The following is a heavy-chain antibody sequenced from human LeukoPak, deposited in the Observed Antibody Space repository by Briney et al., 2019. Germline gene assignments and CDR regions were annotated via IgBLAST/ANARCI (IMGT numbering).Heavy chain of an antibody. D-gene: IGHD3-3*01. CDR3: AKDMVPITIFGVVVPDYFDY. J-gene: IGHJ4*02. Sequence: PGGSLRLSCAASGFTFSSYGMHWVRQAPGKGLEWVSAISGSGGSTYYADSVKGRFTIPRDNSKNTLYLQMNSLRAEDTAVYYCAKDMVPITIFGVVVPDYFDYWGQGTLVTVSS. CDR2: ISGSGGST. CDR1: GFTFSSYG. V-gene: IGHV3-23*01.